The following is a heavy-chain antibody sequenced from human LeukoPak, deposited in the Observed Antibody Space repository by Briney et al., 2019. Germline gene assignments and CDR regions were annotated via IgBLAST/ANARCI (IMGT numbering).Heavy chain of an antibody. D-gene: IGHD3-22*01. Sequence: GGSLRLSCAASGFTFSSYAMSWVRQAPGKGLEWVSAISGSGGSTYYADSVKGRFTISRDNSKNTLYLQMNSLRAEDTAVYYCAKDPPMGYYDSSGYYYVGCFDYWGQGTLVTVSS. CDR1: GFTFSSYA. CDR2: ISGSGGST. V-gene: IGHV3-23*01. J-gene: IGHJ4*02. CDR3: AKDPPMGYYDSSGYYYVGCFDY.